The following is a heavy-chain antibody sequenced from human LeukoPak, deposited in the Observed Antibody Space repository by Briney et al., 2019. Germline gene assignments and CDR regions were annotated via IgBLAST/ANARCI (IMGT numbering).Heavy chain of an antibody. D-gene: IGHD3-22*01. J-gene: IGHJ1*01. CDR3: AISAPNYYDSSGYYSYFQH. Sequence: GGSLRLSCAASGFTFSSYNMNWVRQAPGKGREWISYISSSSTTIYYADSVKGRFTISRDNAKNSLYLQMTSLRAEDTAVYYCAISAPNYYDSSGYYSYFQHWGQGTLVTVSS. CDR2: ISSSSTTI. V-gene: IGHV3-48*04. CDR1: GFTFSSYN.